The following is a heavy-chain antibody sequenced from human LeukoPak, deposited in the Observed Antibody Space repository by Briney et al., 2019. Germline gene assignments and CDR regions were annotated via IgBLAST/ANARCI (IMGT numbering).Heavy chain of an antibody. V-gene: IGHV4-59*12. Sequence: PSETLSLTCTVSGGPISSYYWSWIRQPPGKGLEWIGYIYYSGSTNYNPSLKSRVTISVDTSKNQFSLKLSSVTAADTAVYYCARSAGDYGGWYFDLWGRGTLVTVSS. CDR2: IYYSGST. CDR3: ARSAGDYGGWYFDL. CDR1: GGPISSYY. J-gene: IGHJ2*01. D-gene: IGHD4-23*01.